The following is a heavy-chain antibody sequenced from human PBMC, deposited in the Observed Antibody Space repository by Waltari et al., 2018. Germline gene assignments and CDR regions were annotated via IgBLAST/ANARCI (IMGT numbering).Heavy chain of an antibody. J-gene: IGHJ4*02. CDR1: GFSFSDFP. V-gene: IGHV3-23*01. Sequence: EVHLLESGGVLTRPGGSLRLSCAASGFSFSDFPMSWVRQAPGKGLEWVARIRGGGGNTYYAASVEGRFIISRDNSKNTVSLEMTSLRAEDTAIYYCAKEHTVTGARPFDYWGRGTLVTVSS. CDR2: IRGGGGNT. CDR3: AKEHTVTGARPFDY. D-gene: IGHD1-20*01.